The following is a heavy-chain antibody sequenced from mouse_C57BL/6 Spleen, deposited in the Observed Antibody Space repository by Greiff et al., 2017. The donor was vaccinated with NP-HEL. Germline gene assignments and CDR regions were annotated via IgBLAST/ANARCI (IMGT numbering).Heavy chain of an antibody. CDR3: TRAEMVYYYAMDD. CDR1: GFTFSSYA. CDR2: ISSGGDYI. V-gene: IGHV5-9-1*02. D-gene: IGHD2-1*01. J-gene: IGHJ4*01. Sequence: EVKLVESGEGLVKPGGSLKLSCAASGFTFSSYAMSWVRQTPEKRLEWVAYISSGGDYIYYADTVKGRFTISRDNARNTLYLQMSSLKSEDTAMYYCTRAEMVYYYAMDDWGQGTSVTVSS.